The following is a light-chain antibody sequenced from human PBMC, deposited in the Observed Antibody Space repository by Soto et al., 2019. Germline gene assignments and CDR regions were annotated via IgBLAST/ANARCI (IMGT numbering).Light chain of an antibody. CDR3: QQYQYWVYT. J-gene: IGKJ2*01. CDR2: DAS. CDR1: QSLSRY. V-gene: IGKV3-15*01. Sequence: IVMTQSPATLSVSPGERAILSCRASQSLSRYLSWYQQNPGQAPRILMYDASTRASGIPARFSGSGSGTEFTLTFGSLKSEDCTVYYCQQYQYWVYTFGKGTTLAIK.